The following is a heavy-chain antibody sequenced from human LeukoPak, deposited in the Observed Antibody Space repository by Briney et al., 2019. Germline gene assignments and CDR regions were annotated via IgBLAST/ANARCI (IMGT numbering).Heavy chain of an antibody. Sequence: GGCLRLSCAASGFFFGDFGMNWVRQSPGKGLEWVSSISPGSDFTYYADSMKGRFTISRDNAKSSLYLQMNSLGADDTAVYYCARGDSAPYFLPSRLPYWGQGILVTVSS. CDR1: GFFFGDFG. J-gene: IGHJ4*02. V-gene: IGHV3-21*01. CDR2: ISPGSDFT. D-gene: IGHD3-22*01. CDR3: ARGDSAPYFLPSRLPY.